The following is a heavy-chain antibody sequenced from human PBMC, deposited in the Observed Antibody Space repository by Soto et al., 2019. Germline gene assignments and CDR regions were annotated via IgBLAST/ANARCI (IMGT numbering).Heavy chain of an antibody. CDR1: GGTFSSYA. V-gene: IGHV1-69*06. CDR3: ARDHRPLGIVATIYYYYGMDV. Sequence: SVKVSCKASGGTFSSYAISWVRQAPGQGLEWMGGIIPIFGTANYAQKFQGRVTITADKSTSTAYMELSSLRSEDTAVYYCARDHRPLGIVATIYYYYGMDVWG. D-gene: IGHD5-12*01. J-gene: IGHJ6*02. CDR2: IIPIFGTA.